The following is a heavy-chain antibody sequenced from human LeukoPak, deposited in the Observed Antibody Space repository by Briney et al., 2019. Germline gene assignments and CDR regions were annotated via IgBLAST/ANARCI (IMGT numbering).Heavy chain of an antibody. J-gene: IGHJ4*02. Sequence: PGGSLRHSCAASGFAFSNYAMTWVRQAPGKGLEWVSVISGSGGSTYYVDSVKGRFTISRDNSKNTLYLQLNSLRAEDTAVYYCAKARIPAGNHFDYWGQGTLVTVST. V-gene: IGHV3-23*01. CDR2: ISGSGGST. D-gene: IGHD1-14*01. CDR3: AKARIPAGNHFDY. CDR1: GFAFSNYA.